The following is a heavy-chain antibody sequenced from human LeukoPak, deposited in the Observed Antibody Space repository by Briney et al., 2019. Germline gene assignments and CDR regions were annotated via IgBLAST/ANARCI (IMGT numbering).Heavy chain of an antibody. V-gene: IGHV3-30-3*01. D-gene: IGHD5-24*01. J-gene: IGHJ6*02. CDR1: GFTFTTYA. Sequence: GGSLRLSCAASGFTFTTYAMHWVRQAPGKGLEWVAVTSYDGSNKNYADSVKGRFTISRDNSKHTLYLQMNSLRAEDTAVYYCATSTKYYFYDMDVWGQGTTVTVSS. CDR3: ATSTKYYFYDMDV. CDR2: TSYDGSNK.